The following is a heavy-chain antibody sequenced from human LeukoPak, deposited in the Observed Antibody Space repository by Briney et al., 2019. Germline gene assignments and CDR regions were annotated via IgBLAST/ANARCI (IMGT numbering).Heavy chain of an antibody. D-gene: IGHD4-23*01. V-gene: IGHV4-59*11. CDR1: GGTISSHY. Sequence: SETLSLTCTVSGGTISSHYWSWLRQPPGKGLEWIGYIYYSGSTNYSPSLTSRVTISVASSKNQFSLKLSSVTAADTAVYYCARYLFGNSLFDYWGQGTLVTVSS. CDR2: IYYSGST. CDR3: ARYLFGNSLFDY. J-gene: IGHJ4*02.